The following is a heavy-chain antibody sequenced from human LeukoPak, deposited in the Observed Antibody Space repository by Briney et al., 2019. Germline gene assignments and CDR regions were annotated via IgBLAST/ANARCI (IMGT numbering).Heavy chain of an antibody. D-gene: IGHD5-12*01. J-gene: IGHJ4*02. V-gene: IGHV3-21*01. CDR1: GFTFSSYS. CDR2: ISSSSSYI. Sequence: GGSLRLSCAASGFTFSSYSMNWVRQAPGKGLEWVSSISSSSSYIYYADSVKSRFTISRDNAKNSLYLQMNSLRAEDTAVYYCARPLGYSGYVYWGQGTLVTVSS. CDR3: ARPLGYSGYVY.